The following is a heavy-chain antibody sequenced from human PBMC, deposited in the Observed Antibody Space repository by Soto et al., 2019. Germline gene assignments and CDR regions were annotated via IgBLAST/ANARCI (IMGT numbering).Heavy chain of an antibody. CDR2: IKYSGTT. D-gene: IGHD2-21*02. J-gene: IGHJ5*02. Sequence: SETLSLTCTVSGGSISSSSCHWGWIRQPPGKGLEWIASIKYSGTTFYNPSLKSRVTVSVDTSKNQFSLKLSSVTAADTAVYYCARHPSDFWFDPWGQGTLVTVSS. V-gene: IGHV4-39*01. CDR1: GGSISSSSCH. CDR3: ARHPSDFWFDP.